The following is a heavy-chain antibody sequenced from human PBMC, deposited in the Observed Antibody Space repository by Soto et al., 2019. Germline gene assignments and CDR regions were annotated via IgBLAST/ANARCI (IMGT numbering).Heavy chain of an antibody. CDR3: ARAGGDY. Sequence: QVQLVESGGGVVQPGRSLRLSCAASGFTFSSYAMHWVRRAPGKGLEWMAVMSYDGSNKYYADSVKGRFTISRDNSKNTLYLQMNSLRPEDTALYYCARAGGDYWGQGTLVIVSS. J-gene: IGHJ4*02. V-gene: IGHV3-30-3*01. CDR1: GFTFSSYA. D-gene: IGHD3-16*01. CDR2: MSYDGSNK.